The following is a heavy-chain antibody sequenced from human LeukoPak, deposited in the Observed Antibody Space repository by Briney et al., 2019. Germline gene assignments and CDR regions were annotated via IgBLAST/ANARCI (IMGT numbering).Heavy chain of an antibody. J-gene: IGHJ4*02. CDR3: AREGGPYRPLDY. CDR1: GGSITNTNY. Sequence: SETLSLTCGVSGGSITNTNYWTWVRQPPGKGLEWIGEVTLQGNTNYNPSLMGRVAIAVDTSQNHISLQLTSVTAADTAVYYCAREGGPYRPLDYSGQGTVVTVSS. V-gene: IGHV4-4*02. CDR2: VTLQGNT.